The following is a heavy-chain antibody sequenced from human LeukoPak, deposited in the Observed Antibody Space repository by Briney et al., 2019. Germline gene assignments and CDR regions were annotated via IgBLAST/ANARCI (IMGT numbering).Heavy chain of an antibody. D-gene: IGHD3-3*01. Sequence: GASVKVSCKASGYTFTGYYMHWVRQAPGQGLEWMGLINPNSGGTNYAQKFQGRVTMTRDTSISTAYMELSRLGSDNTAVYYCARETHKFGVVIIGGIFDYWGQGTLVTVSS. J-gene: IGHJ4*02. CDR2: INPNSGGT. CDR3: ARETHKFGVVIIGGIFDY. CDR1: GYTFTGYY. V-gene: IGHV1-2*02.